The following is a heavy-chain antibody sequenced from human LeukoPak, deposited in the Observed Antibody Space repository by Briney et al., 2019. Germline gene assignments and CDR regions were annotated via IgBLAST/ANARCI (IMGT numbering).Heavy chain of an antibody. CDR2: INDSGGST. J-gene: IGHJ4*02. Sequence: GGSLRLSCAASGFTFSSYAMTWVRQAPGKGLEWVSAINDSGGSTYYADSVKGRFTISRDNSKNMLYPQMSSLRAEDTAVYYCAKVPSRGIPYYFDYWGQGTLVTVSS. CDR3: AKVPSRGIPYYFDY. V-gene: IGHV3-23*01. D-gene: IGHD3-10*01. CDR1: GFTFSSYA.